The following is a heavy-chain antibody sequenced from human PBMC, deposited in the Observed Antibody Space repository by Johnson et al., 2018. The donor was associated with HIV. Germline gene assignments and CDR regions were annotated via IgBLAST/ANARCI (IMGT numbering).Heavy chain of an antibody. D-gene: IGHD4-23*01. J-gene: IGHJ3*01. CDR1: GFNFEKSA. Sequence: VQLVESGGNLVQPGRSLRLSCAASGFNFEKSAMHWVRQAPGKGLEWVSGISWNSENVGFADSVKGRFSISRDNAENSLYLQMNSLRPEDTALYVCAKDFGPGGSVFGGNLDSWGQGTMVTVSS. CDR3: AKDFGPGGSVFGGNLDS. V-gene: IGHV3-9*01. CDR2: ISWNSENV.